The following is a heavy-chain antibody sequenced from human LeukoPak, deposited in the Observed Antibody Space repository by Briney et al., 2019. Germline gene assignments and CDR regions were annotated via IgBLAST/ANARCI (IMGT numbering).Heavy chain of an antibody. Sequence: SETLSLTCTVSGGSISSGGYYWSWIRQHPGTGLEWIGCIYYSGSTYYNPSLKSRVTISVDTSKNQFSLKLSSVTAADTAVYYCASSPLSDDILTGQLDYWGQGTLVTVSS. D-gene: IGHD3-9*01. CDR1: GGSISSGGYY. CDR3: ASSPLSDDILTGQLDY. V-gene: IGHV4-31*03. J-gene: IGHJ4*02. CDR2: IYYSGST.